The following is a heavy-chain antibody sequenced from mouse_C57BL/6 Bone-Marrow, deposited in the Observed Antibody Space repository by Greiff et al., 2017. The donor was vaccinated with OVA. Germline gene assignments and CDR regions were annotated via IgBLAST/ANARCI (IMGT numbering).Heavy chain of an antibody. J-gene: IGHJ4*01. V-gene: IGHV1-58*01. CDR1: GYTFTSYG. D-gene: IGHD3-2*02. Sequence: EVKLQQPGAELVRPGSSVKLSCKTSGYTFTSYGINWVKQRPGQGLEWIGYIYIGNGYTEYNEKFKGKATLTSDTSSSTAYMQLSSLTSEDSAIYFCAREVRDCRQLRLRYAMDYWGQGTSVTVSS. CDR2: IYIGNGYT. CDR3: AREVRDCRQLRLRYAMDY.